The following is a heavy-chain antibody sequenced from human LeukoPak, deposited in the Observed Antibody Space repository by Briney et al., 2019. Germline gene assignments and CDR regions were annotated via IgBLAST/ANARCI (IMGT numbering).Heavy chain of an antibody. CDR1: GFTFDDYT. Sequence: GGPLRLSYAASGFTFDDYTMHWVRQAPGKGLEWVSLISWDGGSTYYADSVKGRFTISRDNSKNSLYLQMNSLRTEDTALYYCAKDWEMATIGMGYFDYWGQGTLVTVSS. J-gene: IGHJ4*02. CDR2: ISWDGGST. CDR3: AKDWEMATIGMGYFDY. D-gene: IGHD5-24*01. V-gene: IGHV3-43*01.